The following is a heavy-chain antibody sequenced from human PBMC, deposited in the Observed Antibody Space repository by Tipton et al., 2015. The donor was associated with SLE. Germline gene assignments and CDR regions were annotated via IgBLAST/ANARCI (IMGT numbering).Heavy chain of an antibody. CDR2: INHSGST. Sequence: TLSLTCAVYGGSFSGYYWSWIRKPPGKGLEWIGEINHSGSTNYNPSLKSRVTISVATSKNQFSLKLSSVTAADTAVYYCARCGGPIGDDAFYIWRQGTMVTVSS. CDR3: ARCGGPIGDDAFYI. CDR1: GGSFSGYY. D-gene: IGHD3-10*01. J-gene: IGHJ3*02. V-gene: IGHV4-34*01.